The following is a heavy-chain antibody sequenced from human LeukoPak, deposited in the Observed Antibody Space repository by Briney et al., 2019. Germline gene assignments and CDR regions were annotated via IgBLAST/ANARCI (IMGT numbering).Heavy chain of an antibody. CDR2: IYYSGST. Sequence: SETLSLTCTVSGGSISSYYWSWIRQPPGKGLEWIGYIYYSGSTNYNPSLKSRVTISVDTSKNQFSLKLSSVTAADTAVYYCAREVCSGGSCYDDYWGQGTLVTVS. CDR1: GGSISSYY. CDR3: AREVCSGGSCYDDY. D-gene: IGHD2-15*01. V-gene: IGHV4-59*01. J-gene: IGHJ4*02.